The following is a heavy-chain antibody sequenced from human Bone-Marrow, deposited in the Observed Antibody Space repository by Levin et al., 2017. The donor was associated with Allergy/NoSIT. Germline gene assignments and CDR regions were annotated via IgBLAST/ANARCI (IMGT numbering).Heavy chain of an antibody. V-gene: IGHV3-48*03. D-gene: IGHD6-13*01. CDR3: ARSVIAAAGSKFDY. J-gene: IGHJ4*02. CDR2: ISSSGSTI. Sequence: LSLTCAASGFPFSSYEMNWVRQAPGKGLEWVSYISSSGSTIYYADSVKGRFTISRDNAKNSLYLQMISLRAEDTAVYYCARSVIAAAGSKFDYWGQGTLVTVSS. CDR1: GFPFSSYE.